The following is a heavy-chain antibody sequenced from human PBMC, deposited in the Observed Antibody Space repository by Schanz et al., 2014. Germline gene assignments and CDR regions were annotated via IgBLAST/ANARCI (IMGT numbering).Heavy chain of an antibody. CDR3: AASSGWHPSTDY. CDR1: GFVFGDYY. J-gene: IGHJ4*02. D-gene: IGHD6-19*01. V-gene: IGHV3-11*03. CDR2: ISDSGTYT. Sequence: QVHLLESGGGLVEPGRSLRLSCAASGFVFGDYYMTWIRQAPGKGLEWLSYISDSGTYTNYADSVKGRFTISRDNAKSSLYLQMNSLRVEDTAVYYCAASSGWHPSTDYWGQGTLVTVSS.